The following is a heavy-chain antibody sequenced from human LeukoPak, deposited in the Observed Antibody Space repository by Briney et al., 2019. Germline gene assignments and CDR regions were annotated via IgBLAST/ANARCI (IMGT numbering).Heavy chain of an antibody. D-gene: IGHD3-3*01. CDR2: INAGNDNT. CDR1: GYTFTSYA. V-gene: IGHV1-3*01. J-gene: IGHJ4*02. CDR3: ARDYDFWSGLFFDY. Sequence: GASVKVSCKAAGYTFTSYAMHWVRQAPGQRLEWMGWINAGNDNTKYSQKFQGRVTITRDTSASTAYMELSSLRSEDTAVYYCARDYDFWSGLFFDYWGQGTLVTVSS.